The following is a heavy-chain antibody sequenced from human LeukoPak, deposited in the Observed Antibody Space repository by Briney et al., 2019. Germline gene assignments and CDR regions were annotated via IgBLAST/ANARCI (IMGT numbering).Heavy chain of an antibody. CDR2: TYYRSRWYN. CDR3: ARGLQSTFDP. D-gene: IGHD4-11*01. Sequence: SQTLSLTCAISGDSVSSNSAAWNWIRQSPSRGLEWLGRTYYRSRWYNDYAVSVRSRITVHPDTSKNQFSLRLDSVTFEDTAVYYRARGLQSTFDPWGQGTLVTVSS. V-gene: IGHV6-1*01. J-gene: IGHJ5*02. CDR1: GDSVSSNSAA.